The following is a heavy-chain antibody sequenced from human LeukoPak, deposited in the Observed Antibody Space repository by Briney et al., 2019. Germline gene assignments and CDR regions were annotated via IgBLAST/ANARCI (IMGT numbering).Heavy chain of an antibody. CDR1: GFTVSSNY. D-gene: IGHD4-17*01. CDR2: IYSGGST. CDR3: ARGVMTTVTPVAPSFDY. J-gene: IGHJ4*02. V-gene: IGHV3-53*01. Sequence: GGSLRLSCAASGFTVSSNYMSWVRQAPGKGLEWVSVIYSGGSTYYADSVKGRFTISGDNSKNTLYLQMNSLRAEDTAVYYCARGVMTTVTPVAPSFDYWGQGTLVTVSS.